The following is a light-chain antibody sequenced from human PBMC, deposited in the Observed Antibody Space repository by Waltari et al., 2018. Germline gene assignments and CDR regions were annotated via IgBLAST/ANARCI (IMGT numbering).Light chain of an antibody. V-gene: IGKV3-20*01. CDR2: GGA. CDR1: QSVASSY. CDR3: QQYATSPRT. J-gene: IGKJ1*01. Sequence: EIVLTQSPGTVSLSPGEGATLSCRASQSVASSYVAWYQQKPGQAPRLLIYGGAGRATGSPDRFSGSWSETDFSLTISRVRPEDSAVYYCQQYATSPRTFGQGTKVEIK.